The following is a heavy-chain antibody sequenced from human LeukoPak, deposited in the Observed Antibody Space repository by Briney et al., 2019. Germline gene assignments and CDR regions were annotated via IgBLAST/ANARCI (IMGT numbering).Heavy chain of an antibody. D-gene: IGHD3-22*01. V-gene: IGHV3-21*01. CDR1: GFTFSSYS. CDR3: AQVYDSSGYGVFDY. Sequence: PGGSLRPSCAASGFTFSSYSMNWVRQAPGKGLEWVSSISSSSANMYYADSVKGRFTISRDNAKNSLYLQMNSLRAEDTAVYYCAQVYDSSGYGVFDYWGQGTLVTVSS. CDR2: ISSSSANM. J-gene: IGHJ4*02.